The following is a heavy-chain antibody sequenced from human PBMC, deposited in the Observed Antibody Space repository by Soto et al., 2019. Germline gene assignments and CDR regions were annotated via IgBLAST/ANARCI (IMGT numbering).Heavy chain of an antibody. V-gene: IGHV3-53*01. Sequence: PGGSLRLSCAASGITVSGNYMAWVRQAPGKGLEWVSLIYSGGSTFYTDSVRGRLIISRDNSKNTLYLQMNSLRAEDTAMYYCARVPHRFRSSSNYIWGQGTLVTVSS. D-gene: IGHD6-6*01. CDR1: GITVSGNY. CDR3: ARVPHRFRSSSNYI. J-gene: IGHJ4*02. CDR2: IYSGGST.